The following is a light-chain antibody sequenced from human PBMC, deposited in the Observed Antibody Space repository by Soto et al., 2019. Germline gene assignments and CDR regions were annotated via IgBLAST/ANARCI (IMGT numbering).Light chain of an antibody. CDR2: DAS. CDR1: QSISSW. J-gene: IGKJ1*01. CDR3: QQYNSYSWT. V-gene: IGKV1-5*01. Sequence: DSQMTHSPSTLSASVEDRVTITCRASQSISSWLAWYQQKPGKAPKLLIYDASSLESGVPSRFSGSGSGTEFTLTISSLQPDDFATYYCQQYNSYSWTFGQGTKV.